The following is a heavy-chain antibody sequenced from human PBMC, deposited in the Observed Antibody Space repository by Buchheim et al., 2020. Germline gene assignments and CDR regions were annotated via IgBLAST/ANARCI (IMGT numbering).Heavy chain of an antibody. CDR3: ARGSRYYYYGMDV. Sequence: QVQLQQWGAGLLKPSETLSLTCAVYGGSFSGYYWSWIRQPPGKGLEWIGEINHSGSTNYNPSLKSRVTISVDTSKNQLSLKLSSVTAADTAVYYCARGSRYYYYGMDVWGQGTT. V-gene: IGHV4-34*01. J-gene: IGHJ6*02. CDR1: GGSFSGYY. CDR2: INHSGST.